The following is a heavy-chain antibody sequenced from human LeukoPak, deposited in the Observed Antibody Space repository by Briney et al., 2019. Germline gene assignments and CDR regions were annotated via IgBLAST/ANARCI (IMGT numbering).Heavy chain of an antibody. Sequence: ASETLSLTCTVSADSVSRFYWSWIRQPPGKGLEWIGYMYHSGDTNYNASLKSRVTISVDPSKNQFSLKLGSVTAADTATYYCARFGLGLQQYHYYYYMDVWGKGTTVTVSS. V-gene: IGHV4-4*08. CDR3: ARFGLGLQQYHYYYYMDV. J-gene: IGHJ6*03. CDR1: ADSVSRFY. D-gene: IGHD1/OR15-1a*01. CDR2: MYHSGDT.